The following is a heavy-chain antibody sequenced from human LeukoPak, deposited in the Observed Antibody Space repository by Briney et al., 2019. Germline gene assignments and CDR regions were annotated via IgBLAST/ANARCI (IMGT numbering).Heavy chain of an antibody. V-gene: IGHV3-11*01. Sequence: KPGGSLRLSCAASGFTFSDYNMNWVRQAPGKGLEWVSYITDSGNTIHYADSVKGRFTISRDNAKNSPYLQMNSLRAEDTAVYYCARSIGLTGGGVDVWGQGTTVTVSS. CDR2: ITDSGNTI. CDR3: ARSIGLTGGGVDV. CDR1: GFTFSDYN. D-gene: IGHD3-9*01. J-gene: IGHJ6*02.